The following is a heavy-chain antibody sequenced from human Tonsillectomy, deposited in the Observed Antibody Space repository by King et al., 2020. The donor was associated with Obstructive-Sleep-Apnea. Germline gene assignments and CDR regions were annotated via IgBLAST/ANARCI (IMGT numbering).Heavy chain of an antibody. D-gene: IGHD3-10*01. CDR3: ARITMIRAYS. CDR1: GFTFTAYY. Sequence: QLVQSGAEVKKPGASVKVSCKASGFTFTAYYIHWVRQAPGQGLEWMGWINLNSGGTNYAQKFQGRVTMTRDTSISTAYMELNRLTSDDTAIYYCARITMIRAYSWGQGTPVTVSS. J-gene: IGHJ5*02. V-gene: IGHV1-2*02. CDR2: INLNSGGT.